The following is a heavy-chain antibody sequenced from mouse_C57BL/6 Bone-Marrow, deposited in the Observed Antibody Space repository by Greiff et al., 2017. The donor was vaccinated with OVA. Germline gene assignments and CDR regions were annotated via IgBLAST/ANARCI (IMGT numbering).Heavy chain of an antibody. D-gene: IGHD3-2*02. CDR3: ARCRSQLRLTWFAY. V-gene: IGHV3-6*01. CDR1: GYSITSGYY. Sequence: DVKLQESGPGLVKPSQSLSLTCSVTGYSITSGYYWNWIRQFQGNKLEWMGYISYDGSNKYNPSLKNRISIPRDTSKNQFFLKLNSVTTEDTATYSCARCRSQLRLTWFAYWGQGTLVTVSA. CDR2: ISYDGSN. J-gene: IGHJ3*01.